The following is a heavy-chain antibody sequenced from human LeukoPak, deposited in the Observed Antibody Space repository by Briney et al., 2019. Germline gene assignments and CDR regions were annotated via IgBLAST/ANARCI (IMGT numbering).Heavy chain of an antibody. CDR2: ISGSDGST. CDR1: GFTFSSYA. Sequence: GGSLRLSCVASGFTFSSYAMSWVRQAPGKGLEWVSAISGSDGSTYYADSGKGRFTVSRDNSKNTLYLQMNSLRAEDTAVYYCAKDWYESHWGQGTLVTVSS. J-gene: IGHJ4*02. CDR3: AKDWYESH. V-gene: IGHV3-23*01. D-gene: IGHD3-22*01.